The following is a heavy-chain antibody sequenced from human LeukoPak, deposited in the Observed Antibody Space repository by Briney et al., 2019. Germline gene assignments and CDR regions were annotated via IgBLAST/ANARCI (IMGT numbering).Heavy chain of an antibody. CDR3: ARAESGQWYIDY. Sequence: GGSLRLSCAASGFTVSSNYMSWVRQAPGKGLEWVSLIYSGGSTYYADSVKGRFTISRDNSKNTLYLQMNSLRAEDTAVYYCARAESGQWYIDYWGQGTLATVSS. J-gene: IGHJ4*02. CDR1: GFTVSSNY. CDR2: IYSGGST. D-gene: IGHD6-19*01. V-gene: IGHV3-66*01.